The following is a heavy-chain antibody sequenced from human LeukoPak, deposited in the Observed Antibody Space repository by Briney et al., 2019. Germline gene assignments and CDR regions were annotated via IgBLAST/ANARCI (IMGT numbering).Heavy chain of an antibody. Sequence: GESLKISCKGSGYSFTTYWIGWVRQMPGKGLEWMGIIYPGDSDTRYSPSFQGQVTTSADKSISTAYLQWNSLKASDSAMYFCARIRDGYGDYWGQGTLVTVSS. V-gene: IGHV5-51*01. CDR3: ARIRDGYGDY. CDR2: IYPGDSDT. J-gene: IGHJ4*02. D-gene: IGHD5-24*01. CDR1: GYSFTTYW.